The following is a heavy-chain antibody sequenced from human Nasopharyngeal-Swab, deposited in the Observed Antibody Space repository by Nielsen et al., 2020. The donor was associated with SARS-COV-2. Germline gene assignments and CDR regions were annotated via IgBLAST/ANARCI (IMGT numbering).Heavy chain of an antibody. CDR2: IYSGGST. CDR3: ASCHDYGGNGGAFDI. J-gene: IGHJ3*02. CDR1: GFTVSSNY. D-gene: IGHD4-23*01. Sequence: GVSLKISCAASGFTVSSNYMSWVRQAPGKGLEWVSVIYSGGSTYYADSVKGRFTISRDNSKNTLYLQMNSLRAEDTAVYYCASCHDYGGNGGAFDIWGQGTMVTVSS. V-gene: IGHV3-53*01.